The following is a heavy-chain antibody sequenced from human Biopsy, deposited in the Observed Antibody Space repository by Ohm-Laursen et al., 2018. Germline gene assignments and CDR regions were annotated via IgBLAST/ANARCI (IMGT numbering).Heavy chain of an antibody. Sequence: STQTLTLTCSFSGFSLSSTGMRISWVRQPPGKALECLGRIDWDDDKFYSPSLETRLSLSKDTTTNQVVLTLTDVDPEDTATYYCARTRAHNFVALEFWGQGILVTVSS. CDR2: IDWDDDK. J-gene: IGHJ4*01. D-gene: IGHD1-1*01. V-gene: IGHV2-70*04. CDR3: ARTRAHNFVALEF. CDR1: GFSLSSTGMR.